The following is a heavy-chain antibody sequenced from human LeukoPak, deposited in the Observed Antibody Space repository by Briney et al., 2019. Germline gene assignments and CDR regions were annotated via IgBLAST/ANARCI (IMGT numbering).Heavy chain of an antibody. D-gene: IGHD1-7*01. CDR3: AKDQGNWNYGVADY. CDR1: GFTFSSYG. J-gene: IGHJ4*02. Sequence: GGSLRLSCAASGFTFSSYGMHWVRQAPGKGLEWVAFIRYDGTNKYYADSVKGRFTISRDNSKNTLYLQMNSLRAEDTAVYYCAKDQGNWNYGVADYWGQGTLVTVSS. V-gene: IGHV3-30*02. CDR2: IRYDGTNK.